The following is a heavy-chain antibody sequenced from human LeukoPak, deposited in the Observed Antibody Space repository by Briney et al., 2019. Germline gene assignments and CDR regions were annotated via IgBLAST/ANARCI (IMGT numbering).Heavy chain of an antibody. V-gene: IGHV3-15*01. CDR1: GFTFSGTW. D-gene: IGHD3-3*01. CDR2: INTKTDGATT. Sequence: GGSLRLSCAGSGFTFSGTWLNWVRQAPGQGLEWVARINTKTDGATTTYGAPVKGRFTISRDDSKSTLYLDMNSLKTEDTAVYYCTIEFWHYFNNWRQGTLVTVSS. CDR3: TIEFWHYFNN. J-gene: IGHJ4*02.